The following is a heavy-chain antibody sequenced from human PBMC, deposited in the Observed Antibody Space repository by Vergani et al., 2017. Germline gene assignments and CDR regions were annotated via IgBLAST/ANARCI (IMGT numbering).Heavy chain of an antibody. D-gene: IGHD2-2*01. Sequence: QVQLVESGGGVVQPGRSLRLSCAASGFTFSSYGMHWVRQAPGKGLEWVAVIWYDGSNKYYADSVKGRFTISRDNSKNTLYLQMNSLRAEYTAVYYCARDSPAAIIYYCYYYMDFWGKGTTVTVSS. CDR1: GFTFSSYG. CDR3: ARDSPAAIIYYCYYYMDF. J-gene: IGHJ6*03. V-gene: IGHV3-33*01. CDR2: IWYDGSNK.